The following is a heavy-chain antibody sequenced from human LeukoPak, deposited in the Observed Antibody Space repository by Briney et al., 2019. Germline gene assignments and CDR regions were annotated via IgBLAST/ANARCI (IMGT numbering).Heavy chain of an antibody. J-gene: IGHJ4*02. V-gene: IGHV3-21*01. CDR3: ARDKGGYEPIDY. CDR2: ISSSSSYI. Sequence: GGSLSLSCAASGFTFSSYSMNWVRQAPGKGLEWVSSISSSSSYIYYADSVKGRFTISRDNAKNSLYLQMNSLRAEDTAVYYCARDKGGYEPIDYWGQGTLVTVSS. D-gene: IGHD5-12*01. CDR1: GFTFSSYS.